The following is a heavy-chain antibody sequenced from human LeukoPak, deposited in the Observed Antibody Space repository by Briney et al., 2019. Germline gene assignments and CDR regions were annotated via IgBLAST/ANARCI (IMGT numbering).Heavy chain of an antibody. CDR2: IWYDGSNK. Sequence: GRSLRLSCKGSRVTFGDYAVTWFRQAPGKGLEWVAVIWYDGSNKYYADSVKGRFTISRDNSKNTLYLQMNSLRAEDTAVYYCARGGEDDILTGYAIWGQGTMVTVSS. D-gene: IGHD3-9*01. CDR3: ARGGEDDILTGYAI. CDR1: RVTFGDYA. J-gene: IGHJ3*02. V-gene: IGHV3-33*01.